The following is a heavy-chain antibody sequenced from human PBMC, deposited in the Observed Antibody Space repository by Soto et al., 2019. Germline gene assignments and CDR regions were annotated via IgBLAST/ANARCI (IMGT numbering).Heavy chain of an antibody. J-gene: IGHJ6*02. Sequence: TGGSLRLSCAASGFTFSSYSMNWVRQAPGKGLEWVSSISSSSSYIYYADSVKGRFTISRDNAKNSLYLQMNSLRAEDTAVYYCARDYANTGTDNGMDVWGQGTTVTVSS. V-gene: IGHV3-21*01. D-gene: IGHD5-18*01. CDR2: ISSSSSYI. CDR1: GFTFSSYS. CDR3: ARDYANTGTDNGMDV.